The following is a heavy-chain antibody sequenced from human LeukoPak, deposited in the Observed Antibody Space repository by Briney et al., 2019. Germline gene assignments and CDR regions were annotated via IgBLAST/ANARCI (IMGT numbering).Heavy chain of an antibody. CDR1: GDTLTSYG. J-gene: IGHJ5*02. CDR2: ISAKKGNT. Sequence: ASVKVSCKASGDTLTSYGISWVRQAPGQGLEWMGWISAKKGNTKYAQKFQGRVTMTTDTSTSTAYVELRSLRSDDTAVYYCARAQTRHWFDPWGQGTLVTVSS. CDR3: ARAQTRHWFDP. V-gene: IGHV1-18*01.